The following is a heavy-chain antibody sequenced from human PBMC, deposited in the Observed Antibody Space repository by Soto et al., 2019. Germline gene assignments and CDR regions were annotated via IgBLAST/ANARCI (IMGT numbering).Heavy chain of an antibody. Sequence: QVQLVESGGGLDKIGGSLRLSCAASGFTFSDYYMSWIRQAPGKGLEWVSYISSGGSSKYYADSVKGRFTISMDNAKHSLYLQMHSLRAEDTAVYYCARDGGSGSYYRDYWGQGTLVTVSS. V-gene: IGHV3-11*01. CDR2: ISSGGSSK. J-gene: IGHJ4*02. CDR1: GFTFSDYY. D-gene: IGHD3-10*01. CDR3: ARDGGSGSYYRDY.